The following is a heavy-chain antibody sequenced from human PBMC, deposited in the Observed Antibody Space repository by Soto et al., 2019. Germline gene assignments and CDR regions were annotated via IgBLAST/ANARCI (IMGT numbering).Heavy chain of an antibody. CDR2: IWYDGSNK. V-gene: IGHV3-33*01. CDR3: ARDQGAYYYYYMDV. J-gene: IGHJ6*03. Sequence: QVQLVESGGGVVQPGRSLRLSCAASGFTFSSYGMHWVRQAPGKGLEWVAVIWYDGSNKYYADSVKGRFTISRDNSKNTLYLHMNSLRAEDTAVYYCARDQGAYYYYYMDVCGKGTTVTFSS. CDR1: GFTFSSYG.